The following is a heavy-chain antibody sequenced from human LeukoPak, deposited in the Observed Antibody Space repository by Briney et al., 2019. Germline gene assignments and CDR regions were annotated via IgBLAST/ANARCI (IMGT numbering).Heavy chain of an antibody. CDR3: ARDSTLPTNHYCFDY. Sequence: PGGSLRLSCAASGFTFSSYEMNWVRQAPGKGLEWVSYISSSSSTIYYADSVKGRFTISRDDAKNSLYLQMNSLRAEDTAVYYCARDSTLPTNHYCFDYWGRGTLVTVSS. CDR2: ISSSSSTI. CDR1: GFTFSSYE. J-gene: IGHJ4*02. D-gene: IGHD2-8*01. V-gene: IGHV3-48*01.